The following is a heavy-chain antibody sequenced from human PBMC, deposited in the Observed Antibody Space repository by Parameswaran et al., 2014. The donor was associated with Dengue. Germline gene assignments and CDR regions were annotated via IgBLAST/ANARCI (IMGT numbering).Heavy chain of an antibody. CDR3: ARQDDILTGYYYGMDV. J-gene: IGHJ6*02. V-gene: IGHV4-59*08. Sequence: RWIRQPPGKGLEWIGYIYYSGSTNYNPSLKSRVTISVDTSKNQFSLKLSSVTAADTAVYYCARQDDILTGYYYGMDVWGQGTTVTVSS. CDR2: IYYSGST. D-gene: IGHD3-9*01.